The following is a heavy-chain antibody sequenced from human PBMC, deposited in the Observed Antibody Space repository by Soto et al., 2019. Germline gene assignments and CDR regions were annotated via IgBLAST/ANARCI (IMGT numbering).Heavy chain of an antibody. CDR3: ARSGACTGPSCHLRGPFDS. CDR1: GFTFSLYA. D-gene: IGHD2-8*02. V-gene: IGHV3-33*01. Sequence: GGSLRLSCAASGFTFSLYAIHWVRQAPGKGLEWVAAIWGDGSDKKYADSVKGRFTVSRDNSKNTLYLQMNSLRDEDTAVYFCARSGACTGPSCHLRGPFDSWGPGTLVTVSS. J-gene: IGHJ4*02. CDR2: IWGDGSDK.